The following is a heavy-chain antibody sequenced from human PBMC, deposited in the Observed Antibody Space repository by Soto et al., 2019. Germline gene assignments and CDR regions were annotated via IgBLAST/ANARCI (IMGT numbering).Heavy chain of an antibody. V-gene: IGHV1-8*01. CDR3: ARGVTAGVDY. J-gene: IGHJ4*02. D-gene: IGHD1-26*01. CDR2: MQPSSGRT. Sequence: QVPLVQSGAEVREPGASVKVSCKASGYSFTSLDINWVRQTTGQGLEWMGWMQPSSGRTGYAQKFQGRVTMTRDTSINPASMELSSLTSDDTAFYYCARGVTAGVDYWGQGTLVTVSS. CDR1: GYSFTSLD.